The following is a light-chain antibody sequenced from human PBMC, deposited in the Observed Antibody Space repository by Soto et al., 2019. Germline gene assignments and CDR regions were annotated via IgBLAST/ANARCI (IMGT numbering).Light chain of an antibody. V-gene: IGKV1-39*01. CDR2: AAS. Sequence: IDMTHAPSALSSYVGDRVTITCRTSQSIDNYSNLYQQKTGKAPKLLMYAASTLQSGVPSRFSGSGSETDFTLKISRVEAEDVGVYYCMQGLQAPLTFGQGTKVDI. CDR3: MQGLQAPLT. CDR1: QSIDNY. J-gene: IGKJ1*01.